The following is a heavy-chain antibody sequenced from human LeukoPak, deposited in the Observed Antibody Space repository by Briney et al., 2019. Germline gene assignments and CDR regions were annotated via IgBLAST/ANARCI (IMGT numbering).Heavy chain of an antibody. D-gene: IGHD1-26*01. CDR3: ARDEGATYNPFFDY. Sequence: PSQTLSLTCTVSGGSISSGSYYWSWLRQPAAKGLEWIGRIYTSGSTNYNPSLKRRVTISVDTSNNQFTLKLSSVTAADTAVYYCARDEGATYNPFFDYWGQGTLVTVSS. CDR2: IYTSGST. V-gene: IGHV4-61*02. CDR1: GGSISSGSYY. J-gene: IGHJ4*02.